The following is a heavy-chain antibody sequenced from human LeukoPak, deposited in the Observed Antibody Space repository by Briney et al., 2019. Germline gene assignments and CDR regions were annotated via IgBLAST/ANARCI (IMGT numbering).Heavy chain of an antibody. V-gene: IGHV3-15*01. Sequence: PGGSLRLSCAASGFTFSNAWMSWVRQAPGKGLEWVGRIKSKTDGGTTDYAAPVRGRFTISRDDSKNTLYLQMNSLKTEDTAVYYCTTRFGESERPKVFDYWGQGTLVTVSS. CDR1: GFTFSNAW. D-gene: IGHD3-10*01. CDR3: TTRFGESERPKVFDY. CDR2: IKSKTDGGTT. J-gene: IGHJ4*02.